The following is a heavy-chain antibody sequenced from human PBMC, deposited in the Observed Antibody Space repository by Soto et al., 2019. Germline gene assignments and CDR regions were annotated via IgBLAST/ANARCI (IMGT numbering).Heavy chain of an antibody. CDR3: ARLGGVAGGLDY. J-gene: IGHJ4*02. D-gene: IGHD3-16*01. CDR2: IYYSGST. V-gene: IGHV4-39*01. Sequence: SETLSLTCTVSGGSISSSSYYWGWIRQPPGKGLEWIGSIYYSGSTYYNPSLKSRVTISVDTSKNQFSLKLSSVTAADTAVYYCARLGGVAGGLDYWGQGTLVTVSS. CDR1: GGSISSSSYY.